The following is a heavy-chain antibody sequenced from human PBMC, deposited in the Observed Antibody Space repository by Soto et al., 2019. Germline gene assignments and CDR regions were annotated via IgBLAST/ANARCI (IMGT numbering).Heavy chain of an antibody. Sequence: ASVKVSCKTSGFTFTNYDINWVRQATGQGLEWMGWMNPNSGNTGYVKKFQGRVTMTRKTSIRKAYMDLSSMRSEETAVYYRPRGPERPGSGSSFFDYCGQGPPVIVSS. CDR3: PRGPERPGSGSSFFDY. D-gene: IGHD3-10*01. CDR2: MNPNSGNT. V-gene: IGHV1-8*01. J-gene: IGHJ4*02. CDR1: GFTFTNYD.